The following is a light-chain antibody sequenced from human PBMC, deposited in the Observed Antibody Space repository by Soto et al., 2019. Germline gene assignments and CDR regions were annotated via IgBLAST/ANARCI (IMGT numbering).Light chain of an antibody. CDR3: QQYGSSPRAMYT. J-gene: IGKJ2*01. CDR2: GAS. V-gene: IGKV3-20*01. Sequence: EIVLTQSPGTLSLSPGERATLSCRASQSVSSSYLAWYQQKPGQAPRLLIYGASSRATGIPDRFSGSGSGTAFTLTISRLEPEDFAVYYCQQYGSSPRAMYTFGQGTKLEIK. CDR1: QSVSSSY.